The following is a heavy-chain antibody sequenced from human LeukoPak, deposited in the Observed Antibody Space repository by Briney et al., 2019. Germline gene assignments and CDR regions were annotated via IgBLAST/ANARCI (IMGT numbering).Heavy chain of an antibody. CDR2: INQRGSEI. D-gene: IGHD3-16*02. Sequence: PGGSLRLSCAASGFTFRNHWMTWVRQAPGKGLEWVANINQRGSEIYYVDSVRGRFTISRDNAKNPLYLQMNILRAEDTAVYYCVRRYMATSAEDFDYWGQGTLVTVSS. J-gene: IGHJ4*02. CDR3: VRRYMATSAEDFDY. CDR1: GFTFRNHW. V-gene: IGHV3-7*01.